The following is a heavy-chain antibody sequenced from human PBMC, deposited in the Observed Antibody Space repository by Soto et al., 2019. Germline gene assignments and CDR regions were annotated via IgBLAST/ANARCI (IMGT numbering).Heavy chain of an antibody. V-gene: IGHV3-11*01. J-gene: IGHJ5*02. CDR3: ARDKGITGTRWFDP. CDR2: ISSSGSTI. CDR1: GFTFSDYY. D-gene: IGHD1-20*01. Sequence: SGGSLRLSCAASGFTFSDYYMSWIRQAPGKGLEWVSYISSSGSTIYYADSVKGRFTISRDNAKNSLYLQMNSLRAEDTAVYYCARDKGITGTRWFDPWGQGTLVTVSS.